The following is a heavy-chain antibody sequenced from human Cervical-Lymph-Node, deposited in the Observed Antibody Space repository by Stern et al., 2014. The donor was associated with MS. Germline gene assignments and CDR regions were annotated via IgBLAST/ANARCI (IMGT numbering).Heavy chain of an antibody. J-gene: IGHJ4*02. D-gene: IGHD3-9*01. V-gene: IGHV3-33*01. CDR3: TGVNYDILTGYYSDY. CDR2: IWYDGSKK. Sequence: QMQLVQSGGGVVQPGRSLKLSCAASGFEFSSYGIHWVRQAPGKGLEWGAVIWYDGSKKFYAEFVKGRFTISRDNSKNTGYLQMNSLRAEDTAVYYCTGVNYDILTGYYSDYWGQGTLVTVSS. CDR1: GFEFSSYG.